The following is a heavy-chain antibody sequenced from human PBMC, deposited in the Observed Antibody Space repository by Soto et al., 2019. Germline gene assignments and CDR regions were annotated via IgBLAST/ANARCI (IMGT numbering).Heavy chain of an antibody. V-gene: IGHV1-2*04. D-gene: IGHD3-3*01. CDR2: INPNSGGT. CDR1: GYTFTGYY. Sequence: ASVKVSCKASGYTFTGYYMHWVRQAPGQGLEWMGWINPNSGGTNYAQKFQGWVTMTRDTSISTAYMELSRLRSDDTAVYYCARSPLPSFDFFWSGYEYYYYYMDVWGKGTTVTVPS. CDR3: ARSPLPSFDFFWSGYEYYYYYMDV. J-gene: IGHJ6*03.